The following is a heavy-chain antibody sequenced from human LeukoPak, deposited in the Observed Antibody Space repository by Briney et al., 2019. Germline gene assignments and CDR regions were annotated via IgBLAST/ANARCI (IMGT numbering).Heavy chain of an antibody. CDR3: SRTRYDYWSDPYYYYGMDV. J-gene: IGHJ6*02. CDR2: IYYSGST. CDR1: GGSISSSSYY. V-gene: IGHV4-39*01. D-gene: IGHD3/OR15-3a*01. Sequence: SETLSLTCTVSGGSISSSSYYWGWIRQPPGKGLEWGGSIYYSGSTYYNPSLKSRVTISVDTSKNQFSLKLSSVTAADTAVYYCSRTRYDYWSDPYYYYGMDVWGQGTTVTVSS.